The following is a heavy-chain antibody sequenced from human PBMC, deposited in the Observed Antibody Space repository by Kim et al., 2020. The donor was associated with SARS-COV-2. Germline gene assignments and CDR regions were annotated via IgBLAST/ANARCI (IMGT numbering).Heavy chain of an antibody. V-gene: IGHV4-59*01. CDR1: GASISSYY. D-gene: IGHD3-22*01. CDR2: IYYSGTT. Sequence: SETLSLTCTVSGASISSYYWNWIRQPPGKGLEWIGYIYYSGTTNYNPSLKSRITISVDTSKSQFSLKLSSVTAADTAVYYCARNYYDSSGYYSLGYWGQGTLVSVSS. CDR3: ARNYYDSSGYYSLGY. J-gene: IGHJ4*02.